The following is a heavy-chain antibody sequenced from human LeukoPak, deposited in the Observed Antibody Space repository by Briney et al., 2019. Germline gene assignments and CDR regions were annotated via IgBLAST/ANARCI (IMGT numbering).Heavy chain of an antibody. J-gene: IGHJ4*02. CDR3: ANQKGLTYDYVWGSYRQQYYFDY. D-gene: IGHD3-16*02. Sequence: SETLSLTCAVYGGSFSGYYWSWIRQPPGKGLEWIGEINHSGSTNYNPSLKSRVTISVDTSKNQFSLKLSSVTAADTAVYYCANQKGLTYDYVWGSYRQQYYFDYWGQGTLVTVSS. V-gene: IGHV4-34*01. CDR2: INHSGST. CDR1: GGSFSGYY.